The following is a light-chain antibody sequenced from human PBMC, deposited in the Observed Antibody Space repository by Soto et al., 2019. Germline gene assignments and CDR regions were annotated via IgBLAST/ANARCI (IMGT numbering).Light chain of an antibody. CDR3: QQYATSPPT. CDR1: QSLSSTY. J-gene: IGKJ1*01. Sequence: EIVLTQSPATLSLSPGERATLSCGASQSLSSTYLAWYQQRPGLAPRLLIYGASNRATGIPDRFSGSGSGTDFTLTISRLEPEDFAVFYCQQYATSPPTFGQGTRVEIK. V-gene: IGKV3D-20*01. CDR2: GAS.